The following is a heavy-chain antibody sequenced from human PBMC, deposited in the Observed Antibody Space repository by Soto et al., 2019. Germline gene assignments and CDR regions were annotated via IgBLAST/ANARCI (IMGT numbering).Heavy chain of an antibody. J-gene: IGHJ5*01. D-gene: IGHD3-3*01. CDR3: AKAGRPIFGLVINDFDS. CDR2: IGGSGTTT. V-gene: IGHV3-23*01. Sequence: GKGLEWVSTIGGSGTTTSYADSVKGRFIISRDNSKDTLFLQMSSLRVEDTAVYFCAKAGRPIFGLVINDFDSSGQGTLVTGPS.